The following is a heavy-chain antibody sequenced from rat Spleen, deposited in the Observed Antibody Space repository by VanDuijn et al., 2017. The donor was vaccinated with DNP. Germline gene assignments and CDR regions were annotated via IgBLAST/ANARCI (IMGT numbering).Heavy chain of an antibody. D-gene: IGHD1-11*01. V-gene: IGHV5-7*01. CDR2: ISYDGSST. CDR1: GFTFSNYD. CDR3: TRAEGTGFPY. Sequence: EVQLVESGGGLVQPGRSMKLSCAASGFTFSNYDMAWVRQAPKKGLEWVATISYDGSSTYYRDFVKGRFTISRDNAKSTLYLQMDSLRSEDTATYYCTRAEGTGFPYWGQGTLVSVSS. J-gene: IGHJ3*01.